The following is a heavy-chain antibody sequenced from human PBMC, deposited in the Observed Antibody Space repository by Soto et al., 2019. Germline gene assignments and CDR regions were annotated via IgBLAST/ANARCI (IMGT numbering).Heavy chain of an antibody. J-gene: IGHJ4*02. V-gene: IGHV3-7*01. CDR2: IKQDGSEK. CDR3: ARTPCLRHVAGPSSYYFDY. D-gene: IGHD6-19*01. Sequence: GGSLRLSCAASGFTFSSYWMSWVRQAPGKGLEWVANIKQDGSEKYYVDSVKGRFTISRDNAKNSLYLQMNSLRAEDTAVYYCARTPCLRHVAGPSSYYFDYWGQGTLVTVSS. CDR1: GFTFSSYW.